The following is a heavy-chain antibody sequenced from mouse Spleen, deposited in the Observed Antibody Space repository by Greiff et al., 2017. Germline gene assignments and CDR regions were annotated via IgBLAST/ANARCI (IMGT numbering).Heavy chain of an antibody. J-gene: IGHJ4*01. Sequence: VQLQQSGTVLARPGASVKMSCKTSGYTFTSYWMHWVKQRPGQGLEWIGAIYPGNSDTSYNQKFKGKAKLTAVTSASTAYMELSSLTNEDSAVYYCTGYYGSSYDYYAMDYWGQGTSVTVSS. CDR2: IYPGNSDT. CDR1: GYTFTSYW. CDR3: TGYYGSSYDYYAMDY. D-gene: IGHD1-1*01. V-gene: IGHV1-5*01.